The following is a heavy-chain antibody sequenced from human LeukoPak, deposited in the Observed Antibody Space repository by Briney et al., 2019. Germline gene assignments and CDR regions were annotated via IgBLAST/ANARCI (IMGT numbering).Heavy chain of an antibody. V-gene: IGHV3-21*04. CDR1: GFTFSSYS. J-gene: IGHJ4*02. CDR3: ASSYSSGWLSY. D-gene: IGHD6-19*01. Sequence: GGSLRLSCAASGFTFSSYSMNWVRQAPGKGLEWVSSISSSSSYIYYADSVKGRFTISRHNSKNTLYLQMNSLRAEDTAVYYCASSYSSGWLSYWGQGTLVTVSS. CDR2: ISSSSSYI.